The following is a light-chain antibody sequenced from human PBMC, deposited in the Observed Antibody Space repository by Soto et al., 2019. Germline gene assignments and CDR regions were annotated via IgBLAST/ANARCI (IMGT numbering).Light chain of an antibody. J-gene: IGLJ3*02. Sequence: QPVLTQPSYASASLGSSVSLTCTLSSRHSFYDIAWHRQRPGTAPRYLMKVEGSGNYDKGSGIPERFSGSSSGADRYLTISNLRSEDEGDFYCESWDTNTRVFGGGTKLTVL. CDR3: ESWDTNTRV. V-gene: IGLV4-60*03. CDR1: SRHSFYD. CDR2: VEGSGNY.